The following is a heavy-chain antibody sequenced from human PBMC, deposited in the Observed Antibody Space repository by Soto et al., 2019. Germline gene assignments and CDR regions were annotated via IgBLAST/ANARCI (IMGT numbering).Heavy chain of an antibody. CDR2: ILPMLDIT. D-gene: IGHD6-13*01. J-gene: IGHJ3*02. CDR1: GGTFSTYT. CDR3: TLGSWSAETFDI. Sequence: QVQLVQSGAEVKKPGSSVKVSCKASGGTFSTYTIIWVRQAPGQGLEWMGRILPMLDITNSAQRFQGRATITAEKSTTTAYLELSSLKPEDTAVYYCTLGSWSAETFDIWGRGTRVTVSS. V-gene: IGHV1-69*02.